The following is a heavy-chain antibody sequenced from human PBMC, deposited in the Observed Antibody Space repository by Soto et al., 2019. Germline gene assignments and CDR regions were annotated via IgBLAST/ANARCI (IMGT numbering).Heavy chain of an antibody. CDR2: INPNTGDT. CDR3: ARERGTYFGSGTSYSRFDP. V-gene: IGHV1-2*02. CDR1: GFTFIGYS. D-gene: IGHD3-10*01. Sequence: ASVKVSCKASGFTFIGYSIHWVRQAPGQGLEWIGWINPNTGDTNYAQNFHDRVTMTTDTSISTAYMELSSLTSDDTATYFCARERGTYFGSGTSYSRFDPWGPGVLVTVS. J-gene: IGHJ5*02.